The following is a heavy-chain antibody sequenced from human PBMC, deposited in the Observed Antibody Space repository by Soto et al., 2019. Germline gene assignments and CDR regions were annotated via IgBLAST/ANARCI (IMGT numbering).Heavy chain of an antibody. CDR3: ATSPKELRFLESFSSPY. J-gene: IGHJ4*02. CDR1: GGSFSGYY. CDR2: IYHSGST. Sequence: SETLSLTCAVYGGSFSGYYWSWIRQPPGKGLEWVGEIYHSGSTNYNPSLKSRVTISVDTSKNQFSLKLTSVTAADTAVYYCATSPKELRFLESFSSPYGGLGTLVTVSS. D-gene: IGHD3-3*01. V-gene: IGHV4-34*01.